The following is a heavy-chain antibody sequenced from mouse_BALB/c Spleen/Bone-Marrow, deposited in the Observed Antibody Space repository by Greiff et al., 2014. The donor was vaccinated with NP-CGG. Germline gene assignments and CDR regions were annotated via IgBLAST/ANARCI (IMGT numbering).Heavy chain of an antibody. Sequence: QVHVKQSGPGLVAPSQSLSITCTVSGFSLSGFAVNWVRQPPGKGLEWLGMIWGDGSTDYNSTLKSRLNISKDNSKSQVFLKMSSLQTDDTDKYYCARDQEYRNCYYAMDYWGQGTPVTVSS. D-gene: IGHD2-10*02. V-gene: IGHV2-6-7*01. CDR1: GFSLSGFA. CDR2: IWGDGST. CDR3: ARDQEYRNCYYAMDY. J-gene: IGHJ4*01.